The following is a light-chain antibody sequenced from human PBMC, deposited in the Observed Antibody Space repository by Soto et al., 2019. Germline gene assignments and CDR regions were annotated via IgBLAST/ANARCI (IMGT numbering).Light chain of an antibody. V-gene: IGLV2-14*01. J-gene: IGLJ1*01. CDR2: DVS. CDR1: SSDVGGYNY. Sequence: QSVLTQPASVSGSPGQSITISCTGTSSDVGGYNYVSWYQQHPGKAPKLMIYDVSNRPSGVSNRFSGSKSGNTASLTISCLQAEDEADYYCSSYTSRSSSTYVFGTGTKVTVL. CDR3: SSYTSRSSSTYV.